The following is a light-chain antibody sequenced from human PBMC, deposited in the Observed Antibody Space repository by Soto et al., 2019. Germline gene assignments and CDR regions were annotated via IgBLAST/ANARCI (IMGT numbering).Light chain of an antibody. CDR3: QQTYRTPHT. CDR2: AAS. Sequence: VGDRVTVSCRASQSIMNFLNWYQHKPGKAPKLLIYAASSLQGGVPSRFSGSGSATDFTLIISNFQPEDFATYYCQQTYRTPHTFGQGTKVEIK. V-gene: IGKV1-39*01. CDR1: QSIMNF. J-gene: IGKJ1*01.